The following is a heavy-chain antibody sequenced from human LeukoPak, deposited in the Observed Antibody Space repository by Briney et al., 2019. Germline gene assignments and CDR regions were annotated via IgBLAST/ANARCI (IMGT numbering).Heavy chain of an antibody. V-gene: IGHV3-48*02. CDR1: GFPFGSYV. D-gene: IGHD3-9*01. J-gene: IGHJ4*02. CDR2: INHNAEMI. Sequence: GGSLRLSCEASGFPFGSYVMSWVRQAPGKGLEWVAYINHNAEMIFYPDFVKGRFSISRDNAKNSLYLQMNALRYEDTAIYYCARDHDWAFDLWGQGTLVTVSS. CDR3: ARDHDWAFDL.